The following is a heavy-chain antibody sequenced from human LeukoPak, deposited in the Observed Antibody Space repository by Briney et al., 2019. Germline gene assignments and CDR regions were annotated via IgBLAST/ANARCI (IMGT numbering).Heavy chain of an antibody. CDR1: GGSFSGYY. D-gene: IGHD5-12*01. Sequence: SETLSLTCAVYGGSFSGYYWSWIRQPPGKGLEWIGEINHSGSTNYNPSLKSRVTISVDTSKNQFSLKLSSVTAADTAVYYCARVRGYSGYDPYYFDYWGQGTLVTVSS. CDR2: INHSGST. CDR3: ARVRGYSGYDPYYFDY. V-gene: IGHV4-34*01. J-gene: IGHJ4*02.